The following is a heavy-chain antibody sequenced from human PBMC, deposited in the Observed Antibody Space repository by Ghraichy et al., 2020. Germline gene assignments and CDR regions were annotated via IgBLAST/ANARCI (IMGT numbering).Heavy chain of an antibody. CDR1: GFIFRSYD. CDR2: ISGSGAST. V-gene: IGHV3-23*01. CDR3: AKSPFTSGGYDVMDV. D-gene: IGHD2-2*01. Sequence: GESLNISCAASGFIFRSYDMYWVRQAPGKGLEWVSAISGSGASTYYADSVKGRFTISRDNSKNTLLLYMNSLRAEDTAVYYCAKSPFTSGGYDVMDVWGQGTTVTVSS. J-gene: IGHJ6*02.